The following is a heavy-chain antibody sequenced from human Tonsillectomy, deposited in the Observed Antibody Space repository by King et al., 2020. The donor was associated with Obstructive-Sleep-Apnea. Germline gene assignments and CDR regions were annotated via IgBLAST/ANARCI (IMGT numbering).Heavy chain of an antibody. CDR1: GFTFSKAW. CDR3: TTDLGQQLVQYIYYYVDVDV. CDR2: IKSKTDGGTT. Sequence: VQLVESGGGVVKPGGSLRLSCAASGFTFSKAWMSWVRQAPGKGLEWVGHIKSKTDGGTTDYAAPVKGRSTISRDESKNKLYLQMNSLRTEETAVYYCTTDLGQQLVQYIYYYVDVDVWGQGTTVTVSS. V-gene: IGHV3-15*01. J-gene: IGHJ6*02. D-gene: IGHD6-13*01.